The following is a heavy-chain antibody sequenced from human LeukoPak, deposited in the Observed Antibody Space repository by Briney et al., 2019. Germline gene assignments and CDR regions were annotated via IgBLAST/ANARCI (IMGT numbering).Heavy chain of an antibody. CDR3: ASGYYYDSSGYIFDY. V-gene: IGHV1-69*13. J-gene: IGHJ4*02. CDR2: IIPVFGTA. CDR1: GGTFSSYA. D-gene: IGHD3-22*01. Sequence: SVKVSCEASGGTFSSYAISWVRQAPGQGLEWMGGIIPVFGTANHAQKFQGRVTITADESTSTAYMELSSLRSEDTAVYYCASGYYYDSSGYIFDYWGQGTLVTVSS.